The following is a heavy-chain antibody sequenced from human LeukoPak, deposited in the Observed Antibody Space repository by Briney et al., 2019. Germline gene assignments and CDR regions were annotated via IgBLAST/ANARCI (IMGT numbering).Heavy chain of an antibody. V-gene: IGHV1-2*02. CDR1: GYTFTGYY. Sequence: GASVKVSCKASGYTFTGYYMHWGRQAPGQGLEWMGWINPNSGGTKYAQKFQGRVTMTRDTSISTAYMELSRLRFDDTAVYYCARAGARRPLVRFDYWGQGTLVTVSS. CDR3: ARAGARRPLVRFDY. J-gene: IGHJ4*02. CDR2: INPNSGGT. D-gene: IGHD3-10*01.